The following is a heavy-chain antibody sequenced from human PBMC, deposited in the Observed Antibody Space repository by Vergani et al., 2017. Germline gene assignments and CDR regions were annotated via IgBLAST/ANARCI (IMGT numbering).Heavy chain of an antibody. J-gene: IGHJ6*02. Sequence: EVQLVESGGGLVQPGGSLRLSCAASGFTFSSYSMNWVRQAPGKGLDWVSHISNSSSTIYYADSVKGRCTISRDNAKNSLYLQMNSLRDEDTAVYYCARVGYFWRWDVYYGMDVWGQGTRVTVSS. D-gene: IGHD3-3*01. CDR3: ARVGYFWRWDVYYGMDV. CDR1: GFTFSSYS. CDR2: ISNSSSTI. V-gene: IGHV3-48*02.